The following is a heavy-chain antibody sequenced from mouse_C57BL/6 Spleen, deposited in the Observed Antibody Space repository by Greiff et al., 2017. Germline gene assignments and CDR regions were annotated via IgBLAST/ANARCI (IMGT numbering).Heavy chain of an antibody. CDR3: AKEGYDYVYFDY. D-gene: IGHD2-4*01. Sequence: VQLKESGPGLVKPSQSLSLTCSVTGYSITSGYYWNWIRQFPGNKLEWMGYISYDGSNNYNPSLKNRISITRDTSKNQFFLKLNSVTTEDTATYYCAKEGYDYVYFDYWGQGTTLTVSS. J-gene: IGHJ2*01. CDR2: ISYDGSN. V-gene: IGHV3-6*01. CDR1: GYSITSGYY.